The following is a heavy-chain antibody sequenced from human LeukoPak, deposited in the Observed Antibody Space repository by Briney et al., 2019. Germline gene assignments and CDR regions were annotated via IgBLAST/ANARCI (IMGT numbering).Heavy chain of an antibody. V-gene: IGHV3-48*02. CDR3: ARVAADSVNYFDY. D-gene: IGHD6-25*01. CDR2: ISTGSSTT. J-gene: IGHJ4*02. CDR1: EFAFSTYN. Sequence: GGSLRLSCAASEFAFSTYNMNWDRQAPGKGLEWVSYISTGSSTTYYADSVKGRFTISRDNVENSLYLQMNSLRDEDTAVYYCARVAADSVNYFDYWGQGTLVTVSS.